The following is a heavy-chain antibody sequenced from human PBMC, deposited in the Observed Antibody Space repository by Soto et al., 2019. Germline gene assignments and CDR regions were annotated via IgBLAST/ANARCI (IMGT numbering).Heavy chain of an antibody. D-gene: IGHD6-19*01. CDR3: ARGQYSSGGGYFDY. V-gene: IGHV3-48*03. CDR2: ISSSGSTI. J-gene: IGHJ4*02. CDR1: GFTFSSYE. Sequence: EVQLVESGGGLVQPGGSLRLSCAASGFTFSSYEMNWVRQAPGKGLEWVSYISSSGSTIYYADSVKGRFTISRDNAKNSLDLQMNSRRAEDTAVYYCARGQYSSGGGYFDYWGQETLVTVSS.